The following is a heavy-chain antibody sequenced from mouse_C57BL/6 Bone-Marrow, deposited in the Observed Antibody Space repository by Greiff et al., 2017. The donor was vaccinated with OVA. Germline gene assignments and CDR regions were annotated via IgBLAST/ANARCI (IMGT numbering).Heavy chain of an antibody. D-gene: IGHD1-1*01. CDR1: GFTFSDYG. J-gene: IGHJ1*03. Sequence: EVKVVESGGGLVKPGGSLKLSCAASGFTFSDYGMHWVRQAPEKGLEWVAYISSGSSTIYYAATVKGRFTISRDNAKNTLFLQMTSLRSEDTAMYYCARRGITTVFPYWYFDVWGTGTTVTVSS. V-gene: IGHV5-17*01. CDR2: ISSGSSTI. CDR3: ARRGITTVFPYWYFDV.